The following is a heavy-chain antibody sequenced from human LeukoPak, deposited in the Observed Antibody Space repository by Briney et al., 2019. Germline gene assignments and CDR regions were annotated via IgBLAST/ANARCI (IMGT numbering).Heavy chain of an antibody. Sequence: SETLSLTCTVSGGSISTYYWSWIRQPPGKGLEWIGYTYISGATNYNPSLKSRVTMSVDTSKNQLSMKLSSVTAADTAVYYCARGSDFGDCWGQGTLVTVSS. D-gene: IGHD4-17*01. CDR3: ARGSDFGDC. V-gene: IGHV4-59*01. J-gene: IGHJ4*02. CDR1: GGSISTYY. CDR2: TYISGAT.